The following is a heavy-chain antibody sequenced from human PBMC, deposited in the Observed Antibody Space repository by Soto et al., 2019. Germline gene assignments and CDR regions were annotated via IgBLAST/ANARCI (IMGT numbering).Heavy chain of an antibody. V-gene: IGHV1-69*06. CDR3: ARNRAYRNWGPTYYYYGMDV. D-gene: IGHD7-27*01. J-gene: IGHJ6*02. CDR2: IIPIFGTA. Sequence: SVEVSFQDSRGTFLSYAISWVRQAPGQGLEWMGGIIPIFGTANYAQKFQGRVTITADKSTSTAYMELSSLRSEDTAVYYCARNRAYRNWGPTYYYYGMDVWGQGTTVTVSS. CDR1: RGTFLSYA.